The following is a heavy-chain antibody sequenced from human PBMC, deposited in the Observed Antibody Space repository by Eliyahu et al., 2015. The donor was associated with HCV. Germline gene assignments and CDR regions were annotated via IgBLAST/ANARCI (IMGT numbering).Heavy chain of an antibody. J-gene: IGHJ6*02. Sequence: QVQLVQSGAEVKKPGSSVKVSCKASGGTFSGFAISWVRQAPGQGLXWMGGXIPIFGTANYAQKFQGRVTITADESTSTAYMELSSLRSEDTAVYYCARGGGNRGRNYGMDVWGQGTTVTVSS. CDR3: ARGGGNRGRNYGMDV. V-gene: IGHV1-69*01. D-gene: IGHD1-14*01. CDR2: XIPIFGTA. CDR1: GGTFSGFA.